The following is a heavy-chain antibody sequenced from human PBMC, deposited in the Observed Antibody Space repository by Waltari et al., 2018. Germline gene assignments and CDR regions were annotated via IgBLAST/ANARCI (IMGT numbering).Heavy chain of an antibody. CDR3: AKVGQRWLQLGYFDY. V-gene: IGHV3-30*18. Sequence: QVQLVESGGGVVQPGRSLRLSCAASGFTFSSYGMHWVRQAPGKGLGGVAFISYDGSNKYYADSVKGRFTISRDNSKNTLYLQMNSLRAEDTAVYYCAKVGQRWLQLGYFDYWGQGTLVTVSS. J-gene: IGHJ4*02. D-gene: IGHD5-12*01. CDR2: ISYDGSNK. CDR1: GFTFSSYG.